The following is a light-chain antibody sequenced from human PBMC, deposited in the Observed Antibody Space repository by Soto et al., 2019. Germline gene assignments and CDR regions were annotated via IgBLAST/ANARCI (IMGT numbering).Light chain of an antibody. J-gene: IGKJ5*01. Sequence: IQMTQSPSTLSASIGDRVTITCRASQTISDWLAWHQQKPGRAPKLLIYDASNLETGVASTFSGSGSGTHFTFTINSLQPEDVGTYYCQQYRTFPITFGQGTRLEIK. CDR2: DAS. CDR1: QTISDW. CDR3: QQYRTFPIT. V-gene: IGKV1-33*01.